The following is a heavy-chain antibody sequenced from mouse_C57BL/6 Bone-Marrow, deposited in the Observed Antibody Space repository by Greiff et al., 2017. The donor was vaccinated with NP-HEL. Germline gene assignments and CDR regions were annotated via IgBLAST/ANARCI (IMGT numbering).Heavy chain of an antibody. Sequence: DVQLQESGAELVRPGASVKLSCTASGFNIKDDYMHWVKQRPEQGLEWIGWIDPENGDTEYASKFQGKATITADTSSNTAYLQLSSLTSEDTAVYYCTIQLRLRGYYAMYYWGQGTSVTVSS. CDR2: IDPENGDT. CDR1: GFNIKDDY. J-gene: IGHJ4*01. D-gene: IGHD3-2*02. V-gene: IGHV14-4*01. CDR3: TIQLRLRGYYAMYY.